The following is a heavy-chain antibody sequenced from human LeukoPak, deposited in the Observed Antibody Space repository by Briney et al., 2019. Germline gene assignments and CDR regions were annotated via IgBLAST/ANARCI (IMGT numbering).Heavy chain of an antibody. CDR1: GGSISSGGYY. V-gene: IGHV4-31*03. D-gene: IGHD2-15*01. Sequence: SETLSLTCTVSGGSISSGGYYWSWIRQHPGKGLEWIGYIYYSGSTYYNPSLKSRVTISVDTSKNQFSLKLSSVTAADTAVYYCAREGDYCSGGSCSVGYWGQGTLVTVSS. J-gene: IGHJ4*02. CDR3: AREGDYCSGGSCSVGY. CDR2: IYYSGST.